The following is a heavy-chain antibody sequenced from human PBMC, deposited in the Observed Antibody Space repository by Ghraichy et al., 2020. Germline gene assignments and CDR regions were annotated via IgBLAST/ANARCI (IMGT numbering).Heavy chain of an antibody. CDR2: IIPILGIA. V-gene: IGHV1-69*04. J-gene: IGHJ4*02. CDR3: ALEGVQGYSSGWYEGPFDY. CDR1: GGTFSSYA. Sequence: SVKVSCKASGGTFSSYAISWVRQAPGQGLEWMGRIIPILGIANYAQKFQGRVTITADKSTSTAYMELSSLRSEDTAVYYCALEGVQGYSSGWYEGPFDYWGQGTLVTVSS. D-gene: IGHD6-19*01.